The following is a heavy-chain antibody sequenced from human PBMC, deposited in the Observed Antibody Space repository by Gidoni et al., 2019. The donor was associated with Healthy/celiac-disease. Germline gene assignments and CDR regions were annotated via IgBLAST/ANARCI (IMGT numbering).Heavy chain of an antibody. J-gene: IGHJ5*02. D-gene: IGHD3-10*01. CDR2: ISGSGGST. CDR1: GFTFSSYA. Sequence: EVQLLESGGRLVQPGGSLRLSCAAAGFTFSSYAMSWVRQAPGKGLEWVSAISGSGGSTYYADSVKGRFTISRDNSKNTLYLQMNSLRAEDTAVYYCAKDLAVRGVIALNWFDPWGQGTLVTVSS. V-gene: IGHV3-23*01. CDR3: AKDLAVRGVIALNWFDP.